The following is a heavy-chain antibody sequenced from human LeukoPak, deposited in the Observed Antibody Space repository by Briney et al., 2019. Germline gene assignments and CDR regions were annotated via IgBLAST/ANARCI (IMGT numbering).Heavy chain of an antibody. D-gene: IGHD6-25*01. CDR2: IYYTGST. V-gene: IGHV4-59*08. J-gene: IGHJ2*01. Sequence: SETLSLTCTVSGGSIVSYYWSWIRQPPGKGLECIGYIYYTGSTNYNPSLKSRVTISVDTSKNQFSLKLSSVTAADTAVYYCARYLAAGHFDLWGRGTLVTVSS. CDR3: ARYLAAGHFDL. CDR1: GGSIVSYY.